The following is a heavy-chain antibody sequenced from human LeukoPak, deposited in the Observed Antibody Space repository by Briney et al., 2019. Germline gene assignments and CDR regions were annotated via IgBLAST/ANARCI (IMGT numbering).Heavy chain of an antibody. CDR2: IYHSGNT. D-gene: IGHD4-17*01. CDR3: ARTNPVYGDGFDY. Sequence: PSETLSLTCAVSGGSISSGGYSWGWIRQPPGKGLEWIGYIYHSGNTYYNPSLKSRVTISVDRSKNQFSLKLSSVTAADTAVYYCARTNPVYGDGFDYWGQGTLVTVSS. CDR1: GGSISSGGYS. J-gene: IGHJ4*02. V-gene: IGHV4-30-2*01.